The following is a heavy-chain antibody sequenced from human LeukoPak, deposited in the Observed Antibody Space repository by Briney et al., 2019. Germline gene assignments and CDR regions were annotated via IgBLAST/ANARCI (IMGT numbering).Heavy chain of an antibody. Sequence: GASVKVSCKVSGYTLTELSMHWVRQAPGKGLEWMGGFDPEDGETIYAQKLQGRVTMTEDTSTDTAYVELSSLRSEDAAVYYCATAKYSSGWYGAFDIWGQGTMVTVSS. J-gene: IGHJ3*02. D-gene: IGHD6-19*01. CDR3: ATAKYSSGWYGAFDI. CDR2: FDPEDGET. CDR1: GYTLTELS. V-gene: IGHV1-24*01.